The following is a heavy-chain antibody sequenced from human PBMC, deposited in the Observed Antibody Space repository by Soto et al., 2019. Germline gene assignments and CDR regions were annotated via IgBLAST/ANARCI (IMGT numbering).Heavy chain of an antibody. CDR2: INHSGST. Sequence: SETLSLTCAVYGGSFSGYYWSWIRQPPGKGLEWIGEINHSGSTNYNPSLKSRVTISVDTSKNQFSLKLSSVTAADTAVYYCARGGYSNLDYYYGMDVWGQGATVTVCS. D-gene: IGHD4-4*01. CDR3: ARGGYSNLDYYYGMDV. J-gene: IGHJ6*02. V-gene: IGHV4-34*01. CDR1: GGSFSGYY.